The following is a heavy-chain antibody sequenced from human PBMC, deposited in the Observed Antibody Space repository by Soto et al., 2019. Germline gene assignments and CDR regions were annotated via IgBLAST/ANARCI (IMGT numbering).Heavy chain of an antibody. CDR2: IIPIFGTA. V-gene: IGHV1-69*13. Sequence: SVKVSCKASGGTFGSYASSWVRQAPGQGLEWMGGIIPIFGTANYAQKFQGRVTITADESTSTAYMELSSLRSEDTAVYYWARGSAEWFGEFFFDYWAREPWSPSPQ. D-gene: IGHD3-10*01. CDR3: ARGSAEWFGEFFFDY. CDR1: GGTFGSYA. J-gene: IGHJ4*02.